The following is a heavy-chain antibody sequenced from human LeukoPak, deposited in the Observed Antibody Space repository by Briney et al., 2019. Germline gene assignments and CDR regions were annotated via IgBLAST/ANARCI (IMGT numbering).Heavy chain of an antibody. CDR1: GFTFSNYW. Sequence: GGSLRLSCVASGFTFSNYWMHWVRQPPGKGLVWVSRIYVDGRTTNYADSVKGRFTISRDNAKNTVYLETNSLSVEDTATYYCIRDFRSADLWGQGTLVTVTS. V-gene: IGHV3-74*01. CDR2: IYVDGRTT. CDR3: IRDFRSADL. J-gene: IGHJ5*02.